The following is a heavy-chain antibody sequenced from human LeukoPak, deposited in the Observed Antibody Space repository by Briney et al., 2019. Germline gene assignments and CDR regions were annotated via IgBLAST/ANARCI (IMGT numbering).Heavy chain of an antibody. D-gene: IGHD3-22*01. CDR3: ARDSSYYYDGSALKY. CDR2: ISSSGTTI. J-gene: IGHJ4*02. V-gene: IGHV3-11*04. CDR1: GFTFSDYY. Sequence: PGGSLRLSCAASGFTFSDYYMSWIRQAPGKGLEWVSFISSSGTTIYYADSVKGRFTISRDNAKNSLYLQMNSLRAEDTAVYYCARDSSYYYDGSALKYWGQGTLVTVSS.